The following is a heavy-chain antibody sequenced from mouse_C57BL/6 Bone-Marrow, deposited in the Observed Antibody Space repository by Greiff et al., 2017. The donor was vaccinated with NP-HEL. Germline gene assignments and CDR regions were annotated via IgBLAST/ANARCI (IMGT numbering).Heavy chain of an antibody. CDR1: GYTFTSYW. J-gene: IGHJ4*01. Sequence: VQLQQSGAELVMPGASVKLSCKASGYTFTSYWMHWVKQRPGQGLEWIGEIDPSDSYTNYNQKFKGKSTLTVDKSSSTAYMQLSSLTSEDSAVYYCAREGAYYAMDYWGQGTSVTVS. CDR2: IDPSDSYT. CDR3: AREGAYYAMDY. V-gene: IGHV1-69*01.